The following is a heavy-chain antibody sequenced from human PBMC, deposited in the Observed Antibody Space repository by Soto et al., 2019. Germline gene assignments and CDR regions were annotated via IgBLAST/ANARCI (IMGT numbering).Heavy chain of an antibody. CDR1: GGSISSHY. V-gene: IGHV4-4*07. Sequence: SETRSLTCTVSGGSISSHYWSWIRQPAGKGLEWIGRIYTSGSTNYNPSLKSRVTMSVDTSKNQFSLKLSSVTAADTAVYYCARGYGDYVPLDYWGQGTLVTVSS. CDR3: ARGYGDYVPLDY. J-gene: IGHJ4*02. D-gene: IGHD4-17*01. CDR2: IYTSGST.